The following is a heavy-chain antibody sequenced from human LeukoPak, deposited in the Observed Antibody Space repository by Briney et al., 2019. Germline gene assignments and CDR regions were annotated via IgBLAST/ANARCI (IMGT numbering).Heavy chain of an antibody. D-gene: IGHD2-15*01. Sequence: GGSLRLSCTAYGLTFGDYAMSWVRQAPGKGLEWVGFIRSKAYGGTTEYAASVKGRFTISRDDSKSIAYLQMNSLKTEDTAVYYCTREVVVAAPLDYWGRGTVVTVSS. CDR3: TREVVVAAPLDY. CDR2: IRSKAYGGTT. CDR1: GLTFGDYA. J-gene: IGHJ4*02. V-gene: IGHV3-49*04.